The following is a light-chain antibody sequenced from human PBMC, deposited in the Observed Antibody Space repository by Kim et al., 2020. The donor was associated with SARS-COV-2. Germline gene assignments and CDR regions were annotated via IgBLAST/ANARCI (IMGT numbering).Light chain of an antibody. J-gene: IGKJ4*01. CDR3: QQYYSYPLT. Sequence: AIRITQSPSSLSASTGDRVTITCRASQGIGSYLAWYQQKPGKAPNLLIYAASTLQSGVPSRFSGSGSGTDFTLTISCLQSEDFATYYCQQYYSYPLTFGGGTKVDI. V-gene: IGKV1-8*01. CDR1: QGIGSY. CDR2: AAS.